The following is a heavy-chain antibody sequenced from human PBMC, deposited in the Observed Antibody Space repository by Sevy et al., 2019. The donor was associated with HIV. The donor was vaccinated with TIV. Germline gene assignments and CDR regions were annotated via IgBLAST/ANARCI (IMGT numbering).Heavy chain of an antibody. CDR2: IYTSGST. CDR3: ARAGVVAASYYYYYGMDV. V-gene: IGHV4-61*02. Sequence: SETLSLTCTVSGGSISSGSYYWSWIRQPAGKGLEWIGRIYTSGSTNYNPSLKSRVTMLVDTSKNQFSLKLSSVTAADTAVYYCARAGVVAASYYYYYGMDVWGQGTTVTVSS. D-gene: IGHD6-13*01. J-gene: IGHJ6*02. CDR1: GGSISSGSYY.